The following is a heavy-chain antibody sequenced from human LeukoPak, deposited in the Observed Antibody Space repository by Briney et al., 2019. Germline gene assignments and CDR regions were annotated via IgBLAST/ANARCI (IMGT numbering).Heavy chain of an antibody. CDR1: GYTFTSYD. D-gene: IGHD3-10*01. Sequence: ASVKVSCKASGYTFTSYDINWVRQATGQGLEWMGWMNPNSGNTGYAQKFQGRVTMTRNTSISTAYMELSSLRSEDTAVYYCARDSGPRGTYYYYYMDVWGKGTTVTVSS. V-gene: IGHV1-8*01. CDR3: ARDSGPRGTYYYYYMDV. J-gene: IGHJ6*03. CDR2: MNPNSGNT.